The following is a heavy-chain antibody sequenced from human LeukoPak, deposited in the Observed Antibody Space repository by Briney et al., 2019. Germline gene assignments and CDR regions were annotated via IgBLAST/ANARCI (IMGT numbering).Heavy chain of an antibody. D-gene: IGHD2-21*02. J-gene: IGHJ3*02. CDR3: ARDHSGPDCARRAFDI. CDR2: ISSSSSYI. CDR1: GFTFSSYS. V-gene: IGHV3-21*01. Sequence: GGSLRLSCAASGFTFSSYSMNWVRQAPGKGLEWVSSISSSSSYIYYADSVKGRFTISRDNAKNPLYLQMNSLRAEDTAVYYCARDHSGPDCARRAFDIWGQGTMVTVSS.